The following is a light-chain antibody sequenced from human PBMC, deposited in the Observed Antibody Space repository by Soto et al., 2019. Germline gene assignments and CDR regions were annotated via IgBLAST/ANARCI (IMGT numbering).Light chain of an antibody. CDR1: SSDVGAYDY. CDR3: SSYTSSSTRV. V-gene: IGLV2-14*03. Sequence: QSVLTQPASVSGSPGQSITISCTGTSSDVGAYDYVSWYQQHPDKAPKLMIYEVSIRLSGVSNRFSGSKSVNTATLTISGLQAEDEADYYCSSYTSSSTRVFGTGTKVTVL. J-gene: IGLJ1*01. CDR2: EVS.